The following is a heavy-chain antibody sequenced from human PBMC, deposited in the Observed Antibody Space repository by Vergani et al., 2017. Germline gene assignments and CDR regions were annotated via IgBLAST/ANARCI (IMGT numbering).Heavy chain of an antibody. J-gene: IGHJ4*02. CDR1: GGSISSYY. CDR3: ARGLVVSQPDY. CDR2: IYYSGST. Sequence: QVHLQESGPGLVKPSETLSLTCTVSGGSISSYYWSWIRQPPGKGLEWIGSIYYSGSTNYNPSLKSRVTISVATSQNQFSLKLTSVTAADTAVYYCARGLVVSQPDYWGQGTLVTVSS. V-gene: IGHV4-59*01. D-gene: IGHD2-8*02.